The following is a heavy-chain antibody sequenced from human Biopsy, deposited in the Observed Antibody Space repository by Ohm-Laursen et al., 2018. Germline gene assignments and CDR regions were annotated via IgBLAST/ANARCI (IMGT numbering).Heavy chain of an antibody. CDR2: IFYSANT. CDR1: GGSVSDSFHF. Sequence: TLSLTCTVSGGSVSDSFHFWSWIRHHPGKGLEWIGNIFYSANTYYNPSLKSRVTISVDTSKNQFSLKLSSVTAADTAVYYCARARIKTSGVLIPETYYFDSWGQGTLVTVPS. V-gene: IGHV4-31*03. D-gene: IGHD3-3*01. CDR3: ARARIKTSGVLIPETYYFDS. J-gene: IGHJ4*02.